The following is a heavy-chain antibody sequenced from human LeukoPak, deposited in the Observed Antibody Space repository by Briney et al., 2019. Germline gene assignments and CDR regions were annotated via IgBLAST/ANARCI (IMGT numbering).Heavy chain of an antibody. D-gene: IGHD2-2*01. J-gene: IGHJ5*02. CDR3: AIWKGYCSSTSCPRWFDP. V-gene: IGHV1-69*05. CDR2: IIPIFGTA. Sequence: GSSVKVSCKASGGTFSSYAISWVRQAPGQGLEWMGGIIPIFGTANYAQKFQGRVTMTTDTSTSTAYMELRSLRSDDTAVYYCAIWKGYCSSTSCPRWFDPWGQGTLVTVSS. CDR1: GGTFSSYA.